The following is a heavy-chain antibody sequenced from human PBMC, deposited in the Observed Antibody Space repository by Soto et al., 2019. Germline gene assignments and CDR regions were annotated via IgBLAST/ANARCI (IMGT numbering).Heavy chain of an antibody. V-gene: IGHV1-3*01. D-gene: IGHD2-15*01. CDR1: GYTLGTYS. J-gene: IGHJ4*02. CDR2: INGGSGDT. CDR3: ARGTNPTSFTPGY. Sequence: QVQLVQSGAEVKKPGASVKVSCRASGYTLGTYSMHWVRQAPGQRLEWMGCINGGSGDTRSSQNFQDRVTIFRDTSANPAYMELSRLTSEDSAVYYCARGTNPTSFTPGYWGQGTLVTVSS.